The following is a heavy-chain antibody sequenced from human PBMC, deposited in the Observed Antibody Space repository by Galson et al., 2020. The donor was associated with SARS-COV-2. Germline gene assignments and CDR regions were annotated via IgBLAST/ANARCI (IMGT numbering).Heavy chain of an antibody. Sequence: KIGESLKISCKGSGYSFTSYWIGWVRQMPGKGLEWMGIIYPGDSDTRYSPSFQGQVTISADKSISTAYLQWSSLKASDTAMYYCARHKRDYYYYYYMDVWGKGTTVTVSS. CDR3: ARHKRDYYYYYYMDV. J-gene: IGHJ6*03. V-gene: IGHV5-51*01. CDR2: IYPGDSDT. CDR1: GYSFTSYW.